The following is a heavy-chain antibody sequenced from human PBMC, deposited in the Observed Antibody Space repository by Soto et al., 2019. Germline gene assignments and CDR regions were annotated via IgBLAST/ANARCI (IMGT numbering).Heavy chain of an antibody. CDR1: GGSISSYY. CDR3: CRGESWSSLDY. J-gene: IGHJ4*02. V-gene: IGHV4-59*01. CDR2: IYYSGST. Sequence: KASETLSLTCTVSGGSISSYYWSWIRQPPGKGLEWIGYIYYSGSTNYNPSLKSRVTISVDTSTNQFSLKLSSVTAADTAGSYCCRGESWSSLDYWGQGTLVTVSS. D-gene: IGHD6-13*01.